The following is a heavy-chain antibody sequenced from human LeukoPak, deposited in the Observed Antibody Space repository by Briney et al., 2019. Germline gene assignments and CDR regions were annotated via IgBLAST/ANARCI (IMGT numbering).Heavy chain of an antibody. Sequence: PSETLSLTCTVSAGSISGYFWSWIRQPAGKGLERIGRIHDNGDSNHNHSLKSRVTMALDTSGNQVSLKLTSVTAADTAVYYCARAPSGCGGTCPSDHWGPGTLVTVSS. CDR1: AGSISGYF. J-gene: IGHJ4*02. CDR2: IHDNGDS. CDR3: ARAPSGCGGTCPSDH. D-gene: IGHD2-15*01. V-gene: IGHV4-4*07.